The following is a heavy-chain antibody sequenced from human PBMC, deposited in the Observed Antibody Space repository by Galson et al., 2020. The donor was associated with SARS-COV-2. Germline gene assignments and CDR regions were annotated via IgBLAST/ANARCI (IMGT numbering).Heavy chain of an antibody. Sequence: GESLKISCAASGFTFSDYYMSWIRQAPGKGLEWVSYISGSGGRVYYADSVKGRFTVSRDNAKNSLYLQMHSLRVEDTAVYYCARDDYGDYQAGSWGQGTLVTVSS. V-gene: IGHV3-11*01. D-gene: IGHD4-17*01. CDR2: ISGSGGRV. CDR3: ARDDYGDYQAGS. J-gene: IGHJ5*02. CDR1: GFTFSDYY.